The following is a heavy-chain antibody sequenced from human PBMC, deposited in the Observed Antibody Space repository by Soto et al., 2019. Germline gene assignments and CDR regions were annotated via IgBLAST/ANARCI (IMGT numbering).Heavy chain of an antibody. D-gene: IGHD1-26*01. CDR1: GGTFSSYA. V-gene: IGHV1-69*13. J-gene: IGHJ4*02. Sequence: GASVKVSCKASGGTFSSYAISWVRQAPGQGLEWMGGIIPIFGTANYAQKFQGRVTITADESTSTAYMELSSLRSEDTAVYYCARPRGGSYYPAHYFDYWGQGTLVTVSS. CDR2: IIPIFGTA. CDR3: ARPRGGSYYPAHYFDY.